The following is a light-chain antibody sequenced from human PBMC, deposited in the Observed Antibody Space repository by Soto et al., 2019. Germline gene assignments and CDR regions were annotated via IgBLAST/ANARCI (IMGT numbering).Light chain of an antibody. V-gene: IGLV1-40*01. CDR2: GNN. Sequence: QSVLTQPPSVSGAPGQRVTISCTGSSSNIGAGRDVHWYQQLPGTAPRLLIYGNNNRPSGVPDRFYASKSGTSASLAITGLQAEDEADFYCQSFDSSLSAYVFGTGTKVTVL. J-gene: IGLJ1*01. CDR1: SSNIGAGRD. CDR3: QSFDSSLSAYV.